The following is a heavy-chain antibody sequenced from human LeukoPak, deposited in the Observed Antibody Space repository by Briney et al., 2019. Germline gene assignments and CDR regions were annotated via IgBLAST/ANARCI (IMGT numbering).Heavy chain of an antibody. V-gene: IGHV4-38-2*01. D-gene: IGHD2/OR15-2a*01. J-gene: IGHJ4*02. CDR2: IYNSAST. CDR3: ARNSTSGFFDY. Sequence: SETLSLTCVVSGYSITNGDYWGWIRQSPGKGLEWIGSIYNSASTHYNPSLKSRVTILVDTSKNEFSLKMTSVTAADTAMYHCARNSTSGFFDYWGQGTLATVSS. CDR1: GYSITNGDY.